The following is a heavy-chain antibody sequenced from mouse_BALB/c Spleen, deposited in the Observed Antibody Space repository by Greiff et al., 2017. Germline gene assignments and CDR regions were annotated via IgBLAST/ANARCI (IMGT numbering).Heavy chain of an antibody. CDR3: ARGGAHYYFDY. Sequence: VQLQQSGPQLVRPGASVKISCKASGYSFTSYWMHWVQQRPGQGLEWIGMIDPSDSETRLNQKFKDKATLTVDKSSSTAYMQLSSPTSEDSAVYYCARGGAHYYFDYWGQGTTLTVSS. CDR2: IDPSDSET. CDR1: GYSFTSYW. V-gene: IGHV1S126*01. J-gene: IGHJ2*01.